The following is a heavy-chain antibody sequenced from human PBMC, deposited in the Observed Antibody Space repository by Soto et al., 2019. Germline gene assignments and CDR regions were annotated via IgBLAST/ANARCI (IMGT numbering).Heavy chain of an antibody. J-gene: IGHJ4*02. CDR2: MNPSTGST. Sequence: ASVKVSCKASGYTFTSYDIKWVRQATGQGLEWMGWMNPSTGSTGFAQKFQGRVTMISNTSISTAYLELSSLTSEDTAVYYCARGRLVAGTVDYWGKGTLVTVSS. CDR3: ARGRLVAGTVDY. V-gene: IGHV1-8*01. CDR1: GYTFTSYD. D-gene: IGHD1-7*01.